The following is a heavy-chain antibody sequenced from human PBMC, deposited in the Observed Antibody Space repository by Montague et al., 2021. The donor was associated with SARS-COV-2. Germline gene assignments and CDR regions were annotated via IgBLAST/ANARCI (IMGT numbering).Heavy chain of an antibody. D-gene: IGHD2-15*01. CDR3: ARFETSKFYSSGMDV. Sequence: SLRLSCAASGFTFSSISMNWVRQAPGKRLEWVSSISSESAYIVYAESVRGRFTISRDNAQNLLYLQLNSLRAEDTAVYHCARFETSKFYSSGMDVCGQGTTVTVSS. J-gene: IGHJ6*02. V-gene: IGHV3-21*01. CDR1: GFTFSSIS. CDR2: ISSESAYI.